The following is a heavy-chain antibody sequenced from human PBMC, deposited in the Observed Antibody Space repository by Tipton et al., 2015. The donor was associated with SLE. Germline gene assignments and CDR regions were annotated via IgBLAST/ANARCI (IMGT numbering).Heavy chain of an antibody. D-gene: IGHD2-2*02. V-gene: IGHV3-30*14. Sequence: QVQLVQSGGGVVQPGRSLRLSCAASGFTFSSYAMHWVRQAPGKGLEWVAVISYDGSNKYYADSVKGRFTISRDNSKNTLSLQMSSLRAEDTAVYYCARAGQLYSHFDNWGQGTLVTVSS. CDR1: GFTFSSYA. J-gene: IGHJ4*02. CDR2: ISYDGSNK. CDR3: ARAGQLYSHFDN.